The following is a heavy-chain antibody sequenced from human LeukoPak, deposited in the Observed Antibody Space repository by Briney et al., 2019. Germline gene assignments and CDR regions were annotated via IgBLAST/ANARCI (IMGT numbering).Heavy chain of an antibody. J-gene: IGHJ6*03. Sequence: SVKVSCKASGYTFTSYDISWVRQAPGQGLEWMGGIIPIFGTANYAQRFQGRVTITADESTSTAYMELSSLRSEDTAVYYCARVRNDFWSGFGDYYYYMDVWGKGTTVTVSS. CDR2: IIPIFGTA. CDR3: ARVRNDFWSGFGDYYYYMDV. CDR1: GYTFTSYD. D-gene: IGHD3-3*01. V-gene: IGHV1-69*13.